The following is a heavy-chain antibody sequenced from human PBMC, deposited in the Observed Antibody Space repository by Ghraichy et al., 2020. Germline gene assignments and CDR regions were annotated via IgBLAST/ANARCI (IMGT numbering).Heavy chain of an antibody. D-gene: IGHD6-19*01. J-gene: IGHJ4*02. CDR1: GFSVSSSY. Sequence: GGSLRLSCAASGFSVSSSYMYWVRQAPGKGLEWVSAIYSDANTYYADSVRGRFTISRDNSKNTLFLQMNSLRAEDTATYYCATAPSGWYFDYWGQGILVTVSS. CDR3: ATAPSGWYFDY. V-gene: IGHV3-53*01. CDR2: IYSDANT.